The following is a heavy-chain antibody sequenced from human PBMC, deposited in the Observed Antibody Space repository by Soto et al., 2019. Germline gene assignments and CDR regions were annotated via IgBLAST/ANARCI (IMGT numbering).Heavy chain of an antibody. CDR2: ISNNGGSP. D-gene: IGHD2-15*01. V-gene: IGHV3-64*01. CDR3: VRGPLLNYTNYYYYSMDV. J-gene: IGHJ6*03. Sequence: EVQLVESGGGLVQPGGSLRLSCAASGFTFASYGMHWVRQAPKKGLEQVSAISNNGGSPYYVNSVKGRFTISRDNSKNTLYRQMGSLSSEDTAVYFCVRGPLLNYTNYYYYSMDVWGTGTPVTVSS. CDR1: GFTFASYG.